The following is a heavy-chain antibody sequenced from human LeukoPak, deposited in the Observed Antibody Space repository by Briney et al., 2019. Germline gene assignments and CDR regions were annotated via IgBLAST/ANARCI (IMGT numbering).Heavy chain of an antibody. D-gene: IGHD3-16*02. CDR1: GYTFTSYY. CDR2: IHPSGGST. J-gene: IGHJ6*03. CDR3: ARNAPHRDDYVWGSYRPSHSYYYYYYMDV. Sequence: VASVKVFCKASGYTFTSYYMQWVRQAPGQGLEWMGIIHPSGGSTIYAQKLQGRVTMTRHISTSTVYMEVNILSSDHTAVYYCARNAPHRDDYVWGSYRPSHSYYYYYYMDVWGKGTKVTVCS. V-gene: IGHV1-46*01.